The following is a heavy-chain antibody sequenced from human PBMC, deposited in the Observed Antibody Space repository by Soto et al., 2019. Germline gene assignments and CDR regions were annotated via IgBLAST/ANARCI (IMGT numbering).Heavy chain of an antibody. V-gene: IGHV4-59*01. D-gene: IGHD2-2*01. Sequence: QVQLQESGPGLVKPSETLSLTCNVSGGSISSYYWSWIRQPPGKGLEYIGHVYNSGSTIHSPSLMSRATISVDTSKNQFSLTLTSVTAADTAVYYCAGGSSLCWECFHHWGQGILITVSS. J-gene: IGHJ1*01. CDR1: GGSISSYY. CDR3: AGGSSLCWECFHH. CDR2: VYNSGST.